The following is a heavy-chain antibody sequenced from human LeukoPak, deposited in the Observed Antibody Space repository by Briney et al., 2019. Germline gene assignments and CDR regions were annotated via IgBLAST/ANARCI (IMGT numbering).Heavy chain of an antibody. J-gene: IGHJ5*02. CDR1: GYSISSGYY. D-gene: IGHD3-10*01. CDR3: AREGFGSGTHWFDP. Sequence: SETLSLTCTVSGYSISSGYYWGWIRQPPGEGLEWIGSIYHSGSTYYNPSLKSRVTISIDTSKNQFSLKLSSVTAADTAVYYCAREGFGSGTHWFDPWGQGTLVTVSS. V-gene: IGHV4-38-2*02. CDR2: IYHSGST.